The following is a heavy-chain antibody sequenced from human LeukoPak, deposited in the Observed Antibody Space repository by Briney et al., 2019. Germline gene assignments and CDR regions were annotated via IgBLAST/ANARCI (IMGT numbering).Heavy chain of an antibody. CDR1: GYTFTDYN. V-gene: IGHV1-2*02. Sequence: GASVKVSCKASGYTFTDYNMHWVRQAPGQGLEWMGWINPKSGVTNYAQKFQGRVTMTRDTPISTAYMELSRLRSDDTAVYYCARDRSYYYDSSGLSPWGQGTLVTVSS. CDR2: INPKSGVT. CDR3: ARDRSYYYDSSGLSP. J-gene: IGHJ4*02. D-gene: IGHD3-22*01.